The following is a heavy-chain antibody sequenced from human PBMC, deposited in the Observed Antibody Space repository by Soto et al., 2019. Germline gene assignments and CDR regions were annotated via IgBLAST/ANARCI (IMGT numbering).Heavy chain of an antibody. CDR3: PPMKNITNPFQSPP. CDR2: ISYDGANQ. V-gene: IGHV3-30*05. CDR1: GFTFSTFS. Sequence: GGSLRLSCVGSGFTFSTFSLHWVRQAPGKGLQWVADISYDGANQYYADFVQGRFTVSRDNFKNVLNLQMNSLTAEGGIVIGAPPMKNITNPFQSPPWG. D-gene: IGHD1-20*01. J-gene: IGHJ5*02.